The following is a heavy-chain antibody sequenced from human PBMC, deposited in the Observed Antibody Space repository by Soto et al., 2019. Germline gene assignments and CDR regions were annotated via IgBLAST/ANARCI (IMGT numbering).Heavy chain of an antibody. V-gene: IGHV3-23*01. Sequence: GGSLRLSCAASGFTLSSYAISWVRQAPGKGLEWVSAISGSGGSTYYADSVKGRFTISRDNSKNTLYLQMNSLRAEDTAVYYCAKVPHIVVVVAATYFDYWGQGTLVTVSS. CDR1: GFTLSSYA. CDR3: AKVPHIVVVVAATYFDY. CDR2: ISGSGGST. D-gene: IGHD2-15*01. J-gene: IGHJ4*02.